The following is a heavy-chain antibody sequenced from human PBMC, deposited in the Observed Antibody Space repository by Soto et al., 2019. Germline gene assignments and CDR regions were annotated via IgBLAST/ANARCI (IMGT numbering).Heavy chain of an antibody. CDR3: ARHGRGVGARPLDY. V-gene: IGHV2-26*01. CDR2: IFSNDEK. CDR1: GFSLSNARMG. D-gene: IGHD1-26*01. Sequence: QVTWKESGPVLVKPTEPLTLTCTVSGFSLSNARMGVSWIRQPPGKALEWLAHIFSNDEKSYSTSLKSRLTISKDTSKSQVVLTMTNMDPVDTATYYCARHGRGVGARPLDYWGQGTLVTVSS. J-gene: IGHJ4*02.